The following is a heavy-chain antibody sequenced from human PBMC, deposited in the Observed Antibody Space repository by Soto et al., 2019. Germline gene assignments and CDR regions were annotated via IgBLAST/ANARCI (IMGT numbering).Heavy chain of an antibody. CDR1: GGSFSGYY. CDR2: INHSGST. CDR3: ARVSQDFWSGPFDY. D-gene: IGHD3-3*01. J-gene: IGHJ4*02. V-gene: IGHV4-34*01. Sequence: SETLSLTCAVYGGSFSGYYWSWIRQPPGKGLEWIGEINHSGSTNYNPSLKSRVTISVDTSKNQFSLKLSSVTAADTAVYYCARVSQDFWSGPFDYWGQGTLVTVSS.